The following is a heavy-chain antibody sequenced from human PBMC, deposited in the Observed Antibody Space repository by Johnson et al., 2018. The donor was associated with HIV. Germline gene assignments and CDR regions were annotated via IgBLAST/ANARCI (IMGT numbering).Heavy chain of an antibody. CDR3: ARVTPCDYYVSRDYFRARGAFDI. D-gene: IGHD3-22*01. J-gene: IGHJ3*02. CDR1: GFTFSSYV. CDR2: ISYDGSNK. V-gene: IGHV3-30*03. Sequence: QVVESGGGVVQPGRSLRLPCAVSGFTFSSYVMHWVRQAPGKGLEWVAVISYDGSNKYYADSVKGRFTLSRDNSQKTPYLQMNSLRVEETAVYYSARVTPCDYYVSRDYFRARGAFDIWGQGTMVTVSS.